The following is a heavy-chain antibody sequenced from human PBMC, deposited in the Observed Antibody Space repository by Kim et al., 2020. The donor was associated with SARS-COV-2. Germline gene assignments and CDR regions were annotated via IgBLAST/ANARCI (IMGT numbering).Heavy chain of an antibody. CDR2: IWYDGSNK. J-gene: IGHJ6*02. D-gene: IGHD3-9*01. CDR3: ARGGDILTGYYNYYYYYGMDV. V-gene: IGHV3-33*01. CDR1: GFTFSSYG. Sequence: GGSLRLSCAASGFTFSSYGMHWVRQAPGKGLEWVAVIWYDGSNKYYADSVKGRFTISRDNSKNTLYLQMNSLRAEDTAVYYCARGGDILTGYYNYYYYYGMDVWGQGTTVTVSS.